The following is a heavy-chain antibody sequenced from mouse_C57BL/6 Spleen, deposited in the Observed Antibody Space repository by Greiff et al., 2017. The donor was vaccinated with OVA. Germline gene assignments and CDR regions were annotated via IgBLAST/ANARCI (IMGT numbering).Heavy chain of an antibody. CDR3: ARRDFYYGSSYHFDV. J-gene: IGHJ1*03. CDR2: INPSTGGT. CDR1: GYSFTGYY. D-gene: IGHD1-1*01. Sequence: VQLKESGPELVKPGASVKISCKASGYSFTGYYMNWVKQSPEKSLEWIGEINPSTGGTTYNQKFKAKATLTVDKSSSTAYMQLKSLTSEDSAVYYCARRDFYYGSSYHFDVWGTGTTVTVSS. V-gene: IGHV1-42*01.